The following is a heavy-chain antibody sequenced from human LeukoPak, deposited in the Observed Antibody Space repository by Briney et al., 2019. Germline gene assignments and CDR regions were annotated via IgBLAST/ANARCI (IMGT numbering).Heavy chain of an antibody. CDR2: ITSSGDGT. D-gene: IGHD2-15*01. CDR1: GFTFSSYA. J-gene: IGHJ4*02. CDR3: ARSYCSGGSCYVRGFFDY. V-gene: IGHV3-23*01. Sequence: GGSLRLSCAASGFTFSSYAMSWVRQAPGKGLEWVSSITSSGDGTYYADSVKGRFTISRDNSKNTLYLQMNSLRAEDTAVYYCARSYCSGGSCYVRGFFDYWGQGTLVTVSS.